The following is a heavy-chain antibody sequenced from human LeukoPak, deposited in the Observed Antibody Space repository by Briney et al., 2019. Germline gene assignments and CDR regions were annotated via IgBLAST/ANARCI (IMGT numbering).Heavy chain of an antibody. CDR2: INPSGGST. CDR3: ARGTLYSGWSYYFDY. Sequence: ASVKVSCKASGGTFSSYAISWVRQAPGQGLEWMGIINPSGGSTSYAQKFQGRVTMTRDTSTSTVYMELSSLRSEDTAVYYCARGTLYSGWSYYFDYWGQGSQVTVSS. V-gene: IGHV1-46*01. D-gene: IGHD6-19*01. J-gene: IGHJ4*02. CDR1: GGTFSSYA.